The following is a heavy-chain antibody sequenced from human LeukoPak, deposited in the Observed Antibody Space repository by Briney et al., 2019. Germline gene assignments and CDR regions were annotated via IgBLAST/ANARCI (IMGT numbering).Heavy chain of an antibody. V-gene: IGHV3-30*18. CDR1: GFPFSDYG. Sequence: GGSLRLSCAASGFPFSDYGMYWVRQAPGKGLEWLAVISHDGSNKYYADSVKGRITISRDNSMNTLYLQMNSLRAEDTAVYYCTKERRRDDILTGSFSDWGQGILVTVSS. CDR3: TKERRRDDILTGSFSD. D-gene: IGHD3-9*01. CDR2: ISHDGSNK. J-gene: IGHJ4*02.